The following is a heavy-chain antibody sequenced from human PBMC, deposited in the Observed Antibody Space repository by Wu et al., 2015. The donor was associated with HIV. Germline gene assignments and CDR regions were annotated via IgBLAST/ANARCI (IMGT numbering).Heavy chain of an antibody. D-gene: IGHD4-23*01. Sequence: QVHLLQSGAEVKKPGSSVRVSCKASGATFKSYALSWVRQAPGQGLEWMGRLIPMYGTANYAQKFQGRVTITADESTNTAYMAVSSLRSDDTAVYYCAGGRWADDRMDPFDFWGQGTTGHRLL. CDR1: GATFKSYA. J-gene: IGHJ4*02. V-gene: IGHV1-69*13. CDR2: LIPMYGTA. CDR3: AGGRWADDRMDPFDF.